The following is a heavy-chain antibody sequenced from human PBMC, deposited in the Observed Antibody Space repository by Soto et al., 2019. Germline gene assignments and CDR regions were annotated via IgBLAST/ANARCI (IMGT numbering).Heavy chain of an antibody. V-gene: IGHV4-39*01. J-gene: IGHJ6*02. D-gene: IGHD2-2*01. CDR2: IYYGGST. CDR1: GGSISSSSYS. Sequence: QLQLQESGPRLVKPSETLSLTCSVSGGSISSSSYSWGWIRQPPGKGLEWIGTIYYGGSTHYNPSLEGRVAISADTLNNQLSLRLPSVTAADTAVYYCGRQPGHCGSTTCFGYYSVDVWGQGTTVTVS. CDR3: GRQPGHCGSTTCFGYYSVDV.